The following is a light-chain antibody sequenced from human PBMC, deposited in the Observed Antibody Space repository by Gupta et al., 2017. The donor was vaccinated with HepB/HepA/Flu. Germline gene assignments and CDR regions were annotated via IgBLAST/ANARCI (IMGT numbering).Light chain of an antibody. Sequence: DIQMTQSPSSLSASVGDRVTITCRASQSISSYLNWYQQKPGKAPKLLIYAAPSLQSGVTSRFSGSGSGTDFTLTISSLQPEDFATYYCQQRYSTPPMCSFGQGTKLEIK. V-gene: IGKV1-39*01. CDR3: QQRYSTPPMCS. J-gene: IGKJ2*04. CDR2: AAP. CDR1: QSISSY.